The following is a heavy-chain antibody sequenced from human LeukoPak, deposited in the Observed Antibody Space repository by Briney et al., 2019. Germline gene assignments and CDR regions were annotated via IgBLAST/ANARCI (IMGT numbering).Heavy chain of an antibody. CDR3: AKAAFLGPHYYFDY. V-gene: IGHV3-23*01. J-gene: IGHJ4*02. CDR1: GFPFSSYA. D-gene: IGHD1-14*01. Sequence: QPGGSLRLSCAASGFPFSSYAMSWVRQAPGKGLEWVSSISARGGNTYYADSVKGRFTISRDNSKNTLYLQMHSLKAEDTAVYYCAKAAFLGPHYYFDYWGQGTLVTVSS. CDR2: ISARGGNT.